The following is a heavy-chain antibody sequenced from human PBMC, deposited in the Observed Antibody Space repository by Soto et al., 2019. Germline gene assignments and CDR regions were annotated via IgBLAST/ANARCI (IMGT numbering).Heavy chain of an antibody. D-gene: IGHD6-19*01. V-gene: IGHV3-23*01. J-gene: IGHJ5*02. Sequence: PGGSLRLSCAASGFTFSSYALNWVRQAPGKXLEWVAEISGSGTSTYYAPSVKGRFIISSDSSKNTLYLRMYSLRAEDTAMYYCAKDPYHIAVAGPGWFDPWGQGTLVTVSS. CDR3: AKDPYHIAVAGPGWFDP. CDR1: GFTFSSYA. CDR2: ISGSGTST.